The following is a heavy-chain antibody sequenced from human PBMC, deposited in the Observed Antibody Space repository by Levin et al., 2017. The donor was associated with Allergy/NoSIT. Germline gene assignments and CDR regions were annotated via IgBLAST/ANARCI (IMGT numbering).Heavy chain of an antibody. CDR1: GFTFGDYA. CDR2: IRSDAHGGTT. V-gene: IGHV3-49*03. Sequence: SCSASGFTFGDYATAWFRQAPGKGLEWVGFIRSDAHGGTTEYAPSVRGRFTISRDESKSIAYLEMNSLKSEDTAVYYCSRPIAVANMYFDSWVQGTLVTVSS. J-gene: IGHJ4*02. D-gene: IGHD6-19*01. CDR3: SRPIAVANMYFDS.